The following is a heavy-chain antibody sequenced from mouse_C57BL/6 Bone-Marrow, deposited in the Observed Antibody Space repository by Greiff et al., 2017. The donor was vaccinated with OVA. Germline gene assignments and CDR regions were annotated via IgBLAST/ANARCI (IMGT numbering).Heavy chain of an antibody. CDR1: GFTFSSYG. V-gene: IGHV5-6*01. CDR2: ISSGGSYT. D-gene: IGHD2-4*01. J-gene: IGHJ4*01. CDR3: ASPSLYDYDEGYAMDY. Sequence: EVKLMESGGDLVKPGGSLKLSCAASGFTFSSYGMSWVRQTPDKRLEWVATISSGGSYTYYPDSVKGRFTISRDNAKNPLYLQMSSLKSEDTAMYYCASPSLYDYDEGYAMDYWGQGTSVTVSS.